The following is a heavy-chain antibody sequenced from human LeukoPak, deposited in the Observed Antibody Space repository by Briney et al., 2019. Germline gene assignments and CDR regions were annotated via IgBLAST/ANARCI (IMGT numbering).Heavy chain of an antibody. CDR2: IYSGGST. Sequence: GGSLRLSCVASGFTVSSNYMSWVRQAPGKGLEWVSVIYSGGSTYYADSVKCRFTISRDNSKNTLYLQMNSLRAEDTAVYYCARGAAAEKIFDYWGQGTLVTVSS. V-gene: IGHV3-66*02. D-gene: IGHD6-13*01. CDR3: ARGAAAEKIFDY. J-gene: IGHJ4*02. CDR1: GFTVSSNY.